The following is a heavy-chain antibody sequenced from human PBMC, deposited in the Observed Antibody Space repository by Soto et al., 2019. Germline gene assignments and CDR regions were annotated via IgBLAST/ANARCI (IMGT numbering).Heavy chain of an antibody. CDR3: ARDLGQQLFDY. CDR2: ISAYNGNK. J-gene: IGHJ4*02. Sequence: QVQLVQSGAEVKKPGASVKVSCKASGYTFTSYGISWVRQAPGQGLEWMGWISAYNGNKKYAQKLQGRVTMTTDTSTRTAYIELRSLRSDDTAVYYCARDLGQQLFDYWGQGTLVTVSS. V-gene: IGHV1-18*01. CDR1: GYTFTSYG. D-gene: IGHD6-13*01.